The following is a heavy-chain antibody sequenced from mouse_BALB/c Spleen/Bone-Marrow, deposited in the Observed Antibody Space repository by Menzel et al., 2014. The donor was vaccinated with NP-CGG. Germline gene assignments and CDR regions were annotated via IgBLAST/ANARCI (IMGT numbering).Heavy chain of an antibody. D-gene: IGHD2-2*01. CDR1: GFNIKDTY. Sequence: EVQLAESGAELVKPGASVKLSCTASGFNIKDTYMHWVKQRPEQGLEWIGRIDPANGNTKYDPKFQGKATITADTYSNTAYLQLSILTSDDTAVYYCASYVYGYYLDYWGQGPTLTVSS. CDR2: IDPANGNT. J-gene: IGHJ2*01. V-gene: IGHV14-3*02. CDR3: ASYVYGYYLDY.